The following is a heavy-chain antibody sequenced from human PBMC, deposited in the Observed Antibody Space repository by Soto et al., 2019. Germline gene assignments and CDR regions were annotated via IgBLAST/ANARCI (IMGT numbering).Heavy chain of an antibody. D-gene: IGHD3-16*01. CDR3: AKDPGGIGGGGGY. CDR2: ISGSDGST. V-gene: IGHV3-23*01. Sequence: VQLLESGGGLVQPGGSLRLSCAASGFTFSSYAMSWVRQAPGKGLEWVSAISGSDGSTYYADSVKGWFTISRDNSKNTLYLQMNSLRGEDTAVYYCAKDPGGIGGGGGYWGQGTLVTVSS. J-gene: IGHJ4*02. CDR1: GFTFSSYA.